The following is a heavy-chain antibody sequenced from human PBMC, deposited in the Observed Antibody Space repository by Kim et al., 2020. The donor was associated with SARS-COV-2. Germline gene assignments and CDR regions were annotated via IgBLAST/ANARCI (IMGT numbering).Heavy chain of an antibody. CDR3: AKDPLGIVVVPAAIEVDY. Sequence: KGRFAISRDNSKNTLYRQMNSLRAEDTAVYYCAKDPLGIVVVPAAIEVDYWGQGTLVTVSS. V-gene: IGHV3-23*01. J-gene: IGHJ4*02. D-gene: IGHD2-2*03.